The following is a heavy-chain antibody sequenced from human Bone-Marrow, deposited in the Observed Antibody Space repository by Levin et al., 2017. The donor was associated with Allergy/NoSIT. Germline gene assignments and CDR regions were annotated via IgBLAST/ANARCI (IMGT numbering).Heavy chain of an antibody. D-gene: IGHD6-19*01. CDR3: AREPGAVPWA. CDR1: GFTVYNNF. CDR2: VYSGGKT. J-gene: IGHJ5*02. V-gene: IGHV3-53*01. Sequence: PGGSLRLSCAVSGFTVYNNFMSWVRQAPGKGLEWVSFVYSGGKTYYADSVKGRFIISRDSSTNTLYLQMNTLKDEDTAVYYCAREPGAVPWAWGQGTLVTVSS.